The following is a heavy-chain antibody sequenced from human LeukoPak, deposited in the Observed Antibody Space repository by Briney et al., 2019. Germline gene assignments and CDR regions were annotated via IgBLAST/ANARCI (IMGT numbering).Heavy chain of an antibody. D-gene: IGHD3-9*01. CDR2: IKQDGSEK. CDR3: ARGRGSRWDLIYYDILIGSDY. J-gene: IGHJ4*02. V-gene: IGHV3-7*01. CDR1: GFTSTIYW. Sequence: GGSLRLSCAASGFTSTIYWMSWVRQAPGKGLEWVANIKQDGSEKYYVDSVKGRFTLSRDNAKKSVYLQMNSLRAEDTAVYYCARGRGSRWDLIYYDILIGSDYWGQGTLVTVSS.